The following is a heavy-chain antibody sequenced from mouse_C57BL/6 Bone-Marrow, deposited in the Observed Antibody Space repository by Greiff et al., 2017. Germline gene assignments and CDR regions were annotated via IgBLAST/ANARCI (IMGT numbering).Heavy chain of an antibody. D-gene: IGHD1-1*01. CDR3: ARGARYYGSRGYFDV. CDR2: IHPNSGST. Sequence: VQLQQPGAELVKPGASVKLSCKASGYTFTSYWMHWVKQRPGQGLEWIGMIHPNSGSTKYNEKFKSKATLTVDKSSSTAYMQLSSLTSEDSAVYYCARGARYYGSRGYFDVWGTGTTVTVSS. J-gene: IGHJ1*03. V-gene: IGHV1-64*01. CDR1: GYTFTSYW.